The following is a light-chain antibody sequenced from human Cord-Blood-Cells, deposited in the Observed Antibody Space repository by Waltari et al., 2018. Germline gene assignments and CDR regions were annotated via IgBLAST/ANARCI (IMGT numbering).Light chain of an antibody. CDR1: NSDVGGYNY. V-gene: IGLV2-14*01. CDR3: SSYTSSSTYVV. J-gene: IGLJ2*01. Sequence: QPALTQPASVSGSPGQSITISCTGTNSDVGGYNYVSWYQQHPGKAPKLMIYEVSNRPSGVSNRFSGSKSGNTASLTISGLQAEDEADYYCSSYTSSSTYVVFGGGTKLTVL. CDR2: EVS.